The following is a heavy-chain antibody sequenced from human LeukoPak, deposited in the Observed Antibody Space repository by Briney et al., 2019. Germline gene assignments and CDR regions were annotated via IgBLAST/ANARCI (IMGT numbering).Heavy chain of an antibody. V-gene: IGHV3-53*01. D-gene: IGHD6-13*01. CDR3: ARGPRYSFY. CDR2: IYIDGTT. Sequence: GGSLRLSCAASGFIVSHNYMTWVRQAPGKGLEWISVIYIDGTTYYADSVKGRFTISRDQANNTLYLQTNTLRDEDTAVYYCARGPRYSFYWGQGTLVSVSS. CDR1: GFIVSHNY. J-gene: IGHJ4*02.